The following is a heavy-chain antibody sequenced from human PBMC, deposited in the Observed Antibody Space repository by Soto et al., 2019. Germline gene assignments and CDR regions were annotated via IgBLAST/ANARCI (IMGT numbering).Heavy chain of an antibody. J-gene: IGHJ6*02. CDR2: ISAYNGNT. CDR3: ARAPPAAHPRYYYDYGRDV. Sequence: QVQLVQSGAEVKKPGASVKVSCKASGYTFTSYVITWVRQTPGQGLEWWGWISAYNGNTNYAQKLQGRVTMTTDKSTSTAYMELSSRRSDDTAVYYCARAPPAAHPRYYYDYGRDVWGQGTTVAVSS. V-gene: IGHV1-18*01. CDR1: GYTFTSYV.